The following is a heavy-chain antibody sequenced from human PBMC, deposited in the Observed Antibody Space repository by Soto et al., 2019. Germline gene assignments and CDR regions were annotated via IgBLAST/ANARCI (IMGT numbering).Heavy chain of an antibody. J-gene: IGHJ4*02. V-gene: IGHV3-11*06. CDR1: GFPFSDYY. CDR3: ARGGGGGLFEH. D-gene: IGHD2-21*01. CDR2: ISPKSTYR. Sequence: GGSLRLSCATSGFPFSDYYMSWIRQAPGKGLEWLSHISPKSTYRNYADSVKGRFTISRDNTKSSLFLQMDSLGVEDTAVYYCARGGGGGLFEHWGQGVLVTVSS.